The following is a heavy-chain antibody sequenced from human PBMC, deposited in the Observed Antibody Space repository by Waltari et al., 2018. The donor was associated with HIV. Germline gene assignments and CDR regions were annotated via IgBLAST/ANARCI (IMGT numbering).Heavy chain of an antibody. Sequence: EVQLVQSGAEVKKPGESLKISCKASGYDFTTYWIGWVRQMPGKGLECMGRIYPSHSETKYSPSFQGQVTPSADKSINTAYLHWSSLKAPDTAIYYCARRGNNYGDAFDIWGQGTMVNVS. CDR2: IYPSHSET. CDR1: GYDFTTYW. J-gene: IGHJ3*02. V-gene: IGHV5-51*03. D-gene: IGHD4-17*01. CDR3: ARRGNNYGDAFDI.